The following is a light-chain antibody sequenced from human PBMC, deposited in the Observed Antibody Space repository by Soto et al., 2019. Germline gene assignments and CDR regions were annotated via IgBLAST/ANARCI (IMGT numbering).Light chain of an antibody. CDR2: EVN. J-gene: IGLJ1*01. V-gene: IGLV2-14*01. CDR1: SSDVGSYTY. CDR3: CSYTSSTNYV. Sequence: QSVLTQPASVSGSPRQSITISCTGASSDVGSYTYVSWYQQHPGKAPKLMIYEVNNRPSGVSNRFSGSKSGNTASLTISGLQAEDEADYYCCSYTSSTNYVFGPGTKVTVL.